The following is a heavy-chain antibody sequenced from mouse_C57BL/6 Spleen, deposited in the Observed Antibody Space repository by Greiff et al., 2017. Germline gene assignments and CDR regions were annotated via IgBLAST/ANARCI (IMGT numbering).Heavy chain of an antibody. D-gene: IGHD2-5*01. Sequence: QVHVKQPGAELVKPGASVTLSCKASGYTFTSYWMHWVKQRPGQGLEWIGMIHPNSGSTNYNEKFKSKATLTVDKSSSTAYMQLSSRTSEDSAVYYCARSGYSNWFAYWGQGTLVTVSA. V-gene: IGHV1-64*01. J-gene: IGHJ3*01. CDR3: ARSGYSNWFAY. CDR2: IHPNSGST. CDR1: GYTFTSYW.